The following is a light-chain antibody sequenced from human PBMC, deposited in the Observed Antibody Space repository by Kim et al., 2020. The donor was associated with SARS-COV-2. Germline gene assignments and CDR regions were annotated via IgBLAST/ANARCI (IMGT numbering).Light chain of an antibody. Sequence: SALTQPASVSGSPGQSITISCTGTSSDVGSYNLVSWYQQHPGKAPKLMIYEGSKRPSGVSHRFSGSKSGNTASLTISGLQAEDEADYYCCSYASSSTYVFGTGTKVTVL. CDR2: EGS. CDR1: SSDVGSYNL. CDR3: CSYASSSTYV. J-gene: IGLJ1*01. V-gene: IGLV2-23*01.